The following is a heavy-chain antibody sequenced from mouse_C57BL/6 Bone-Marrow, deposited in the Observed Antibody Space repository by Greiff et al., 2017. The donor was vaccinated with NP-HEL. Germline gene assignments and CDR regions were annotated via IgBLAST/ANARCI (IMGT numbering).Heavy chain of an antibody. CDR1: GSSITSGYY. CDR3: AREGNAWFSY. V-gene: IGHV3-6*01. CDR2: LRYDGSN. Sequence: EVHLVESGPGLVKPSQSLSLSCSVSGSSITSGYYWNWLRQFPGNKLVWMGYLRYDGSNHSNPSLQNQISLTRDTSKNQCFLKLKSVTTEDTATYYCAREGNAWFSYWGQGTLVTVSA. J-gene: IGHJ3*01.